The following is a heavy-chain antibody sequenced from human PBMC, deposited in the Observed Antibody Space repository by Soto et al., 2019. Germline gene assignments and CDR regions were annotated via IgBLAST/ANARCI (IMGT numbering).Heavy chain of an antibody. CDR2: IIPIFGTA. V-gene: IGHV1-69*13. Sequence: ASVKVSCKASGGTFSSYAISWVRQAPGQGLEWMGGIIPIFGTANYAQKFQGRVTITADESTSTAYMELSSLRSEDTAVYYCARVDCSGGSCYLFPGGYFDYWGQGTLVTVSS. D-gene: IGHD2-15*01. CDR3: ARVDCSGGSCYLFPGGYFDY. J-gene: IGHJ4*02. CDR1: GGTFSSYA.